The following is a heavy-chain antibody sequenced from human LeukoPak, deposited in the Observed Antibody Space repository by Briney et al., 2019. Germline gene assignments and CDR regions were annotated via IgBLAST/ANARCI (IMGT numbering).Heavy chain of an antibody. J-gene: IGHJ6*03. V-gene: IGHV4-4*09. CDR3: ARGARCLYYYYMDI. D-gene: IGHD4/OR15-4a*01. CDR2: VYTSGST. CDR1: GDSITSYY. Sequence: SETLSLTCTVSGDSITSYYWNWIRQPPGEGLEWIGYVYTSGSTNFNPSLNSRGTISLDPSKHQDFLKLTSVTAADTAVYYCARGARCLYYYYMDIWGKGTTVAVSS.